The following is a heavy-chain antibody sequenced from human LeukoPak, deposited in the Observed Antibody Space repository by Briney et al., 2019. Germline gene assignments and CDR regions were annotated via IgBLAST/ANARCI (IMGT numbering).Heavy chain of an antibody. D-gene: IGHD2-15*01. J-gene: IGHJ5*02. CDR3: ARDPRNVGLAP. V-gene: IGHV3-74*01. CDR2: NNGDGSTT. Sequence: GSLRLSCVASGFSLSGYWMYWVRQAPGKGLMYISRNNGDGSTTNYADVVKGRFTMSKDNVKNTLYLQMNSLRVEDTAVYYCARDPRNVGLAPWGQGTLVTVSS. CDR1: GFSLSGYW.